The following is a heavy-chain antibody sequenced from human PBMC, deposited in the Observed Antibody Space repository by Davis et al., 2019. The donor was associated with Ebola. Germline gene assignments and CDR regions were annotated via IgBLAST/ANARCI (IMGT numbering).Heavy chain of an antibody. CDR1: GYTFTSYD. D-gene: IGHD6-19*01. J-gene: IGHJ4*02. Sequence: SSVKVSCKASGYTFTSYDINWVRQAPGQGLEWMGGIIPIFGTANYAQKFQGRVTITADESTSTAYMELSSLRSEDTAVYYCARDQPGIAVAGSFNYWGQGTLVTVSS. CDR3: ARDQPGIAVAGSFNY. V-gene: IGHV1-69*13. CDR2: IIPIFGTA.